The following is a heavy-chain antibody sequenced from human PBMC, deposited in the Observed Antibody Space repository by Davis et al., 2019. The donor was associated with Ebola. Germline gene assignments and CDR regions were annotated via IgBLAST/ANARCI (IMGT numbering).Heavy chain of an antibody. J-gene: IGHJ3*02. CDR1: GASIRNNNYY. V-gene: IGHV4-39*01. CDR2: IYHSGST. D-gene: IGHD1-26*01. CDR3: ARPWYSGTYYDAYDI. Sequence: MPSETLSLTCTVSGASIRNNNYYWGFIRQPPGKGLEWIGEIYHSGSTNYNPSLKSRVTISVDTSKNQFSLKLSSATAADTAVYYCARPWYSGTYYDAYDIWGQGTMVAVSS.